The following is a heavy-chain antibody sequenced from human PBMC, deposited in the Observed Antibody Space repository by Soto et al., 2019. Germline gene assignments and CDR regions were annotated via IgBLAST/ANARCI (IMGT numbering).Heavy chain of an antibody. V-gene: IGHV4-31*03. CDR3: ARVSAGGTRWFDS. CDR1: CGSISTGVFY. J-gene: IGHJ5*01. CDR2: VYYRGTT. Sequence: TRSRTCSVSCGSISTGVFYLSWVREHPGNGLEWIGDVYYRGTTSYNPSLGSRATISRDTSKNQVSLKVNSVTAADTAVYYCARVSAGGTRWFDSWGQGIRVTV. D-gene: IGHD6-13*01.